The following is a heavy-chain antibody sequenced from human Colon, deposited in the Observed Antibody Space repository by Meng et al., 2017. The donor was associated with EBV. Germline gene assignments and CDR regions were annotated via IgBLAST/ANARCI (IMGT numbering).Heavy chain of an antibody. V-gene: IGHV3-23*01. CDR1: GFTFSSYA. CDR3: ARYGGHPYYFDY. CDR2: NRVGATNT. Sequence: EVQLLESGGGVVQPGXSLRLSCAAFGFTFSSYAMSWVRRAPGKGLEWVSGNRVGATNTYYADSVKGRFTISRDNSKNTLYLQMNSLRAEDTAVYYCARYGGHPYYFDYWGQGALVTVSS. J-gene: IGHJ4*02. D-gene: IGHD5-12*01.